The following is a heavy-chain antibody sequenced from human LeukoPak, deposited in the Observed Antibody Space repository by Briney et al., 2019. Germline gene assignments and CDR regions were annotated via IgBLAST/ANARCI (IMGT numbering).Heavy chain of an antibody. CDR2: ISSSSSYI. V-gene: IGHV3-21*01. D-gene: IGHD2-2*01. Sequence: GSLRLSCAASGFTFSSYSMNWVRQAPGKGLEWVSSISSSSSYIYYADSVKGRFTISRDNAKNSLYLQMNSLRAEDTAVYYCARGRGSSTSWDYYYYYMDVWGKGTTVTVSS. CDR3: ARGRGSSTSWDYYYYYMDV. CDR1: GFTFSSYS. J-gene: IGHJ6*03.